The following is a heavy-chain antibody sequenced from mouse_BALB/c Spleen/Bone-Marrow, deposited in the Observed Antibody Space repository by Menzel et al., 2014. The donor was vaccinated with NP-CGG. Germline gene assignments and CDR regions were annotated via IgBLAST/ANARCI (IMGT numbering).Heavy chain of an antibody. Sequence: EVQLQQSGGGLVQPGGSLKISCAASGFTFSSYGMSWVRQTPDKRLDLVATINSNGGGTYYPDSVKGRFTISRDNAKNTLYLQMSSLKSEDTAMYYCARDNYYDYDGFAYWGQGTLVTVSA. V-gene: IGHV5-6-3*01. J-gene: IGHJ3*01. CDR2: INSNGGGT. CDR3: ARDNYYDYDGFAY. D-gene: IGHD2-4*01. CDR1: GFTFSSYG.